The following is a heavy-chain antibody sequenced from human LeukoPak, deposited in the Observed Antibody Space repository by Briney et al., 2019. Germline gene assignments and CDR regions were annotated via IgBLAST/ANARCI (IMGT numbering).Heavy chain of an antibody. CDR3: ARDQRVTGRPDIDY. J-gene: IGHJ4*02. CDR2: ISSDGSST. CDR1: GFTFRNHW. V-gene: IGHV3-74*03. Sequence: GGSLRLSCAASGFTFRNHWMHWVRQTPGKGLVWVSRISSDGSSTTYADSVKGRFTISRDNAKNALYLQMNNLRAEDTAMYYCARDQRVTGRPDIDYWGQGTLVIVSS. D-gene: IGHD6-6*01.